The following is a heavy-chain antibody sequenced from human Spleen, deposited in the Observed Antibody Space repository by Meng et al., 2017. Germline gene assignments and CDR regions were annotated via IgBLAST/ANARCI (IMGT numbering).Heavy chain of an antibody. D-gene: IGHD1-7*01. CDR1: GYTFIDAY. J-gene: IGHJ4*02. CDR3: ARDGGNYDFDY. Sequence: QVQLGQFGAEVKKPGASVKLSCRASGYTFIDAYVHWVRQAPGQGLEWMGRIIPSSGDANSAQKFLGRVTLTWDTSISTAYMELSSLRSDDTATYYCARDGGNYDFDYWGQGTLVTVSS. V-gene: IGHV1-2*06. CDR2: IIPSSGDA.